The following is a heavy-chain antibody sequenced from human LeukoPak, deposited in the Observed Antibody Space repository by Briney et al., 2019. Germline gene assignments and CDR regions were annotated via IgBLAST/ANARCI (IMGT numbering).Heavy chain of an antibody. CDR3: ARQAYYSPSGSWTGFDF. D-gene: IGHD3-10*01. V-gene: IGHV4-4*09. J-gene: IGHJ4*02. Sequence: SETLSLTCTVSGDSFGGYYWTWIRQPPGKGLEWIGYIHTSGGTNYNPSLKSRVTMSVATSKNQFSRKLTSVTAADTAVYFCARQAYYSPSGSWTGFDFWGQGTLASVSS. CDR2: IHTSGGT. CDR1: GDSFGGYY.